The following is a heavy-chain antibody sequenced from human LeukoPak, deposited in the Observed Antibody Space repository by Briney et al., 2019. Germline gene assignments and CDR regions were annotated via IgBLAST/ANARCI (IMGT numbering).Heavy chain of an antibody. CDR3: ARDREAAAGTRFDY. CDR2: ISSSSSYI. J-gene: IGHJ4*02. V-gene: IGHV3-21*01. D-gene: IGHD6-13*01. CDR1: GFTFSSYA. Sequence: GGSLRLSCAASGFTFSSYAMSWVRQAPGKGLEWVSSISSSSSYIYYADSVKGRFTISRDNAKNSLYLQMNSLRAGDTAVYYCARDREAAAGTRFDYWGQGTLVTVSS.